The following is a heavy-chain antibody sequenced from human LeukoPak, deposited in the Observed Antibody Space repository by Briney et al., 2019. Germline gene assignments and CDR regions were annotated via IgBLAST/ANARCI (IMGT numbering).Heavy chain of an antibody. CDR2: IYYSGST. D-gene: IGHD6-19*01. Sequence: PSETLSLTCTVSGGSISSYYWSWIRQPPGKGLEWIGYIYYSGSTNYNPSLKSRVTISVDTSKNQFSLKLSSVTAADTAVYYCARAGSGPLLMLFDIWGQGTMVTVSS. V-gene: IGHV4-59*01. CDR1: GGSISSYY. CDR3: ARAGSGPLLMLFDI. J-gene: IGHJ3*02.